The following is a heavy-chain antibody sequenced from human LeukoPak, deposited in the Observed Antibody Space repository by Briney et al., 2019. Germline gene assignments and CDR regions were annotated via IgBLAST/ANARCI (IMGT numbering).Heavy chain of an antibody. CDR2: LSGSGART. J-gene: IGHJ6*02. D-gene: IGHD5-12*01. CDR1: GFTFRTYA. V-gene: IGHV3-23*01. Sequence: PGGSLRLSCAASGFTFRTYAMSWVRQAPGKGLEWVPVLSGSGARTYYADSVRGRFTISRDNSRNTLYLQMNGLRAEDTAVYYCAKDRYSGYDSLVDYYSYYGMDVWGQGTTVTLSS. CDR3: AKDRYSGYDSLVDYYSYYGMDV.